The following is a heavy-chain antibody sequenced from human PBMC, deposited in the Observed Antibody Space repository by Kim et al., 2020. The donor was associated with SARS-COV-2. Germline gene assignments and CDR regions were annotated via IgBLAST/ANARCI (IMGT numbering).Heavy chain of an antibody. CDR2: T. Sequence: TEQPGYGKGRFTISRDESKNSLYLQMNSLETEDTAVYYCTRAAGSKTGMDVWGQGTTVTVSS. CDR3: TRAAGSKTGMDV. J-gene: IGHJ6*02. V-gene: IGHV3-72*01. D-gene: IGHD2-2*01.